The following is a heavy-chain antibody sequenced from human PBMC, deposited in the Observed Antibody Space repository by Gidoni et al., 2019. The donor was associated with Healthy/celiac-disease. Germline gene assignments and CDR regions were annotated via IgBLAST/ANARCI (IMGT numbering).Heavy chain of an antibody. CDR2: ISYDGSNE. Sequence: QVQLQEPGGGVLQPGRSLSPSCAATGVTLRSYGMHWVRQAPGKGLEWVAVISYDGSNEYYAASVKDRFTLSRDNSKNTLYLQMNSLRSEDTAVYCCTKAFLVVTPLATFYIWGQGTMVTVSS. CDR3: TKAFLVVTPLATFYI. D-gene: IGHD2-21*02. V-gene: IGHV3-30*18. J-gene: IGHJ3*02. CDR1: GVTLRSYG.